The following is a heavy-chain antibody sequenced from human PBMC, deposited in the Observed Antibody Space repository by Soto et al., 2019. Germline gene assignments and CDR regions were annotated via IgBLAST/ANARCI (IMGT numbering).Heavy chain of an antibody. Sequence: GGSLRLSCAVSGVTLSNVWMNWVRQAPGKGPEWVARIKSKTDGGTADYAAPVKGRFTISRDDSEKTLYLQMNSLKTEDTAVYYCSHGYYQYFNSWGQGTLVTVSS. CDR2: IKSKTDGGTA. CDR1: GVTLSNVW. V-gene: IGHV3-15*07. J-gene: IGHJ4*02. CDR3: SHGYYQYFNS. D-gene: IGHD5-18*01.